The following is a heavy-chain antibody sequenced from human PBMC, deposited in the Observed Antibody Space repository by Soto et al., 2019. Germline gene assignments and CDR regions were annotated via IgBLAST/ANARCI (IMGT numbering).Heavy chain of an antibody. D-gene: IGHD1-26*01. CDR3: AKAGWDDASSFDY. V-gene: IGHV3-30*18. Sequence: RGSLRLSCAASGFTFSSYGMHWVRHAPGKGLEWVAVISYDGINKYYADSVKGRFTISRDNSKNTLYLQMNSLRAEDTAVYYCAKAGWDDASSFDYWGQGTMVTVST. J-gene: IGHJ4*02. CDR2: ISYDGINK. CDR1: GFTFSSYG.